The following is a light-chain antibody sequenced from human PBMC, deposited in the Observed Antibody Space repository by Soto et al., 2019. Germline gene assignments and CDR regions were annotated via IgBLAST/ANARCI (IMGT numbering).Light chain of an antibody. CDR3: SSYTSSSTYVV. J-gene: IGLJ2*01. V-gene: IGLV2-14*01. Sequence: QSALTQPASVSWSPGQSITISCTGTSSDVGGYNYVSRYQQHPGKAPKLMIYDVSNRPSGVSNRFSGSKSGNTASLTISGLQAEDEADYYCSSYTSSSTYVVFGGGTKLTVL. CDR1: SSDVGGYNY. CDR2: DVS.